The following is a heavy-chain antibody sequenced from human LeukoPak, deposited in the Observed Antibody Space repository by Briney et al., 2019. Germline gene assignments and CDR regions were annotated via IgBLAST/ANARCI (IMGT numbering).Heavy chain of an antibody. CDR2: ISSSSSYI. J-gene: IGHJ3*02. D-gene: IGHD3-10*01. CDR3: ARASITKDAFDI. Sequence: PGGSLRLSCAASGFTFSGYYMSWIRQAPGKGLEWVSSISSSSSYIYYADSVKGRFTISRDNAMNSLYLQMNSLRAEDTAVYYCARASITKDAFDIWGQGTMVTVSS. V-gene: IGHV3-11*06. CDR1: GFTFSGYY.